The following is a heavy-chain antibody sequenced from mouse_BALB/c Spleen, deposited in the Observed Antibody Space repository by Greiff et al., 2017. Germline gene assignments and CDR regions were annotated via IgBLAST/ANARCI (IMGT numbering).Heavy chain of an antibody. V-gene: IGHV5-17*02. CDR3: ARGGNGNSHYYAMDY. J-gene: IGHJ4*01. CDR1: GFTFSSFG. D-gene: IGHD2-1*01. CDR2: ISSGSSTI. Sequence: EVKVVESGGGLVQPGGSRKLSCAASGFTFSSFGMHWVRQAPEKGLEWVAYISSGSSTIYYADTVKGRFTISRDNPKNTLYLEMSSLRSEDTAMYYCARGGNGNSHYYAMDYWGQGTSVTVSS.